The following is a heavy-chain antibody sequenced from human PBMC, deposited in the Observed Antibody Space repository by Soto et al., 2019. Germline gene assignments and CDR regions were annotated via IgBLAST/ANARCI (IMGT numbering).Heavy chain of an antibody. Sequence: EVQLVESGGGVVRPGGSLRLSCAASGFTFDDYAMSWVRRAPGKGLEWVAGINWNGRSTTYADSLKGRFTISRDNAKNSLHLQINSLRAEDTALYFCARCSSTSCYIMASFDYWGQGTLVTVSS. J-gene: IGHJ4*02. CDR2: INWNGRST. V-gene: IGHV3-20*04. CDR3: ARCSSTSCYIMASFDY. D-gene: IGHD2-2*02. CDR1: GFTFDDYA.